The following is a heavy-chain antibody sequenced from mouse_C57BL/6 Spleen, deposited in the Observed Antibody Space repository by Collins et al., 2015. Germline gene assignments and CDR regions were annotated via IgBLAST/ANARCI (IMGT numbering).Heavy chain of an antibody. CDR1: GYTFTDHS. Sequence: QVQLQQPGAELVKPGASVKLSCKASGYTFTDHSMHWMKQRPEQGLEWIGYIYPRDGSTNYNEKFKGKATLTADKSSSTAFMQLNSLTSEDSAVYFCARKDGYYIYSMDYWGQGTSVTVSS. CDR2: IYPRDGST. V-gene: IGHV1-78*01. CDR3: ARKDGYYIYSMDY. J-gene: IGHJ4*01. D-gene: IGHD2-3*01.